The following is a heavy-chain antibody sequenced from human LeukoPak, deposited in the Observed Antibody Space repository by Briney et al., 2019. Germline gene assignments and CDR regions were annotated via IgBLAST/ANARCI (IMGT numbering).Heavy chain of an antibody. CDR1: GGTFSSYA. Sequence: SVKVSCKASGGTFSSYAISWVRQAPGQGLEWMGGIIPIFGTANYAQKFQGRVTMTRDTSTSTVYMELSSLRSEDTAVYYCARGGYQLKSGAFDIWGQGTMVTVSS. D-gene: IGHD2-2*01. V-gene: IGHV1-69*05. CDR3: ARGGYQLKSGAFDI. J-gene: IGHJ3*02. CDR2: IIPIFGTA.